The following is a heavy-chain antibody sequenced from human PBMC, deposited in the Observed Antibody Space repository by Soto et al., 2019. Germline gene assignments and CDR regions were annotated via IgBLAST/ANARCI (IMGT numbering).Heavy chain of an antibody. CDR3: AADKRSGSDPYYYSYGLHV. Sequence: HPGGSLRLSCAASGFTFRNYWMHWVRQVPGKGLVWVARIDFEGTSTAYAESVRGRFTISRDNAKNTLYVQMNSLRVENTAVYYCAADKRSGSDPYYYSYGLHVWGQGTTVTVSS. CDR2: IDFEGTST. J-gene: IGHJ6*02. CDR1: GFTFRNYW. V-gene: IGHV3-74*01. D-gene: IGHD5-12*01.